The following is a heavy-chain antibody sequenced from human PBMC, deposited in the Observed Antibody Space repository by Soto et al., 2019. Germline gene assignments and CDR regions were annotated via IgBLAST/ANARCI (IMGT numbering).Heavy chain of an antibody. CDR3: ARIQRIVGATGGFDY. J-gene: IGHJ4*02. CDR1: GFTFSDYY. V-gene: IGHV3-11*05. CDR2: ISSSSSYT. Sequence: QVQLVESGGGLVKPGGSLRLSCAASGFTFSDYYMRWIRQAPGKGLEWVSYISSSSSYTNYADSVKGRFTISRDNAKNSLYLQMNSLRAEDTAVYYCARIQRIVGATGGFDYWGQGTLVTVSS. D-gene: IGHD1-26*01.